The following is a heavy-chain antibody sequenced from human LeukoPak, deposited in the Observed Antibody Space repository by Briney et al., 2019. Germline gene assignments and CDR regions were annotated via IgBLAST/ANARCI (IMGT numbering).Heavy chain of an antibody. J-gene: IGHJ6*02. CDR3: ARDREAITILGIALGYYGMDV. CDR1: GFTLSSYG. V-gene: IGHV3-30*02. D-gene: IGHD3-10*01. Sequence: PGGSLRLSCAASGFTLSSYGMHWVRQAPGKGLEWVAFIRYDGSNKYYADSVKGRFTISRDNSKNTLYLQMNSLRAEDTAVYYCARDREAITILGIALGYYGMDVWGQGTTVTVSS. CDR2: IRYDGSNK.